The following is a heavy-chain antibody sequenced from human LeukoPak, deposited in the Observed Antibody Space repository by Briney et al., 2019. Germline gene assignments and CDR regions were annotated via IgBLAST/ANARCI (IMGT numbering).Heavy chain of an antibody. J-gene: IGHJ4*02. D-gene: IGHD7-27*01. Sequence: GVSLRLSCAASGFIFSPYAMNWVRRAPGGGREWVSYISSTYDIYYSDSVRGRFTISRDNAKNSVYLQMNSLRDEDTAVYYCARDHNWGFDFWGQGTLVAVSS. V-gene: IGHV3-48*02. CDR2: ISSTYDI. CDR3: ARDHNWGFDF. CDR1: GFIFSPYA.